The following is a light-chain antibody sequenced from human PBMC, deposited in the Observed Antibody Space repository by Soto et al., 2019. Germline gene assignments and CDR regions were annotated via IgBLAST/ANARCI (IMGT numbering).Light chain of an antibody. V-gene: IGLV2-14*01. Sequence: QSVLTQPASVSGSPGQSITISCTGTSSDVGGFSYVSWYQHHPGRAPKLIIYEVIHRPTGVSIRFSGSKSGNTASLTISGLQAEDEADYYCSSYTSTTTFDVFGTGTKLTVL. CDR3: SSYTSTTTFDV. CDR2: EVI. CDR1: SSDVGGFSY. J-gene: IGLJ1*01.